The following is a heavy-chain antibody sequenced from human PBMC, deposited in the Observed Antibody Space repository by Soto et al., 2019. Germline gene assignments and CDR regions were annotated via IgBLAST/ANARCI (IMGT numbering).Heavy chain of an antibody. CDR3: ARDCSGGSCYPPYYYYYGMDV. D-gene: IGHD2-15*01. Sequence: PGGSLRLSCAASGVTISSYSMNCVRKAPGRGLEWVSYISSSSSTIYYADSVKGRFTISRDNAKNSLYLQMNSLRDEDTAVYYCARDCSGGSCYPPYYYYYGMDVWGQGTTVTVSS. CDR2: ISSSSSTI. V-gene: IGHV3-48*02. J-gene: IGHJ6*02. CDR1: GVTISSYS.